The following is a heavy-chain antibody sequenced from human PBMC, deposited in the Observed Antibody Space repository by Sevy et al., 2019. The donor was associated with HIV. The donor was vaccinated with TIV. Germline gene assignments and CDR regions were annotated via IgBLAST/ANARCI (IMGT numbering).Heavy chain of an antibody. D-gene: IGHD3-22*01. CDR1: GFTLSSYW. Sequence: GGSLRLSCAASGFTLSSYWMSWVRKAPGKGLEWVANIKQDGSGKYYVESVKGRFTISRDNAKNSLYLQMNSLRVEDTAAYYCARARAYYYDNSGYSFDYWGQGTLVTVSS. V-gene: IGHV3-7*01. CDR3: ARARAYYYDNSGYSFDY. CDR2: IKQDGSGK. J-gene: IGHJ4*02.